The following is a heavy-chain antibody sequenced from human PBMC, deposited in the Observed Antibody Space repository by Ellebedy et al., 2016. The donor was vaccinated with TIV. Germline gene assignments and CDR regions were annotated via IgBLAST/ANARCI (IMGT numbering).Heavy chain of an antibody. CDR1: GGTFSSYA. CDR3: ARARRYYYDRSGYYYSNYYYGMDV. J-gene: IGHJ6*02. V-gene: IGHV1-69*06. Sequence: ASVKVSCKASGGTFSSYAISWVRQAPGQGLEWMGGIIPIFGTANYAQKLQGRVTITADKSTSTAYMELSSLRSEDTAVYYCARARRYYYDRSGYYYSNYYYGMDVWGQGTTVTVSS. D-gene: IGHD3-22*01. CDR2: IIPIFGTA.